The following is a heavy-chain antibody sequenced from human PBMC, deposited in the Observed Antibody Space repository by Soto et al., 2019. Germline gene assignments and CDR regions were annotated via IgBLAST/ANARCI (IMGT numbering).Heavy chain of an antibody. D-gene: IGHD3-3*01. V-gene: IGHV1-18*01. J-gene: IGHJ4*02. CDR3: ASVNYDCWSGYRPRPNFDT. CDR2: ISAYNGNT. Sequence: QVQLVQSGAEVKKPGASVKVSCKASGYTFTSYGISWVRQAPGQGLEWMGWISAYNGNTNYAQKLQGRVTMNTDSPTSTTYMELRSLRSDDTAVYYSASVNYDCWSGYRPRPNFDTWGQGTLVTVSS. CDR1: GYTFTSYG.